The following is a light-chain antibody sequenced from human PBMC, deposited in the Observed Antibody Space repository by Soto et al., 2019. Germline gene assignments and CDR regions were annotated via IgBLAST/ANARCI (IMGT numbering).Light chain of an antibody. J-gene: IGLJ1*01. V-gene: IGLV2-14*01. CDR1: SSDVGAYNY. CDR3: SSYTSATTYV. Sequence: QSVLXQPASVSGSPGQSITISCTGTSSDVGAYNYDSWYQQYPGEAPKVIIYDVSHRPAGASNRFSGSKSGNTASLTISGLQTQDEADYYCSSYTSATTYVFGTGTKVTVL. CDR2: DVS.